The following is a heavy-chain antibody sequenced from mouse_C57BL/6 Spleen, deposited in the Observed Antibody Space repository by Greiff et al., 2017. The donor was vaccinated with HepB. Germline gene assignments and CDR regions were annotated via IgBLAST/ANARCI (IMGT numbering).Heavy chain of an antibody. CDR3: ARGGSSEGAWFAY. CDR2: IDPSDSYT. Sequence: QVQLQQPGAELVMPGASVKLSCKASGYTFTSYWMHWVKQRPGQGLEWIGEIDPSDSYTNYNQKFKGKSTLTVDKSSSTAYMQLSSLTSEDSAVYYCARGGSSEGAWFAYWGQGTLVTVSA. V-gene: IGHV1-69*01. J-gene: IGHJ3*01. CDR1: GYTFTSYW. D-gene: IGHD3-2*02.